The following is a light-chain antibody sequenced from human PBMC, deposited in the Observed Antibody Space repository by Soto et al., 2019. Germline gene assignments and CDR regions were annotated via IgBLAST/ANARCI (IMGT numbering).Light chain of an antibody. CDR3: SSYAGSNYDV. Sequence: QSALTQPPSASGSPGQSVTISCTGTSSDVGGYNYVSWYQQHPGKAPKLMIFEVIQRPSGVPDRFSGSKSGNTASLTVSGLQAEDEADYYCSSYAGSNYDVFGPGTKVTVL. CDR2: EVI. J-gene: IGLJ1*01. V-gene: IGLV2-8*01. CDR1: SSDVGGYNY.